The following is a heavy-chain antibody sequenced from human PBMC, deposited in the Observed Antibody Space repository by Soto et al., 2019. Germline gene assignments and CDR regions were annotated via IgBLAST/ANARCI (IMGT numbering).Heavy chain of an antibody. Sequence: SETLSLTCTVSGGSISSSSYYWGWIRQPPGKGLEWIGSIYYSGSTYYNPSLKSRVTISVDTSKNRFSLKLSSVTAADTAVYYCARRVGDSGYDYYFDYWGQGTLVTVSS. J-gene: IGHJ4*02. CDR1: GGSISSSSYY. V-gene: IGHV4-39*01. CDR2: IYYSGST. D-gene: IGHD5-12*01. CDR3: ARRVGDSGYDYYFDY.